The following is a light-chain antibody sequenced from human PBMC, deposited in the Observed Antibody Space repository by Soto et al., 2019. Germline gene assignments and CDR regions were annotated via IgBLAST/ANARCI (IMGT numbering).Light chain of an antibody. J-gene: IGKJ3*01. Sequence: DIQMTQSPASLSASVGDRVTITCRASQAIGNNLAWLQQKPGKAPKLLIYAASTLESGVPSRFSGSGYGTYFTLTISSLQPEDVATYYCHKYDSAPPRIAFGPGTKVDIK. CDR1: QAIGNN. CDR2: AAS. CDR3: HKYDSAPPRIA. V-gene: IGKV1-27*01.